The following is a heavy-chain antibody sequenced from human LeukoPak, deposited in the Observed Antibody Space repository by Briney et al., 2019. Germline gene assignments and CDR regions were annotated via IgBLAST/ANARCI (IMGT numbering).Heavy chain of an antibody. Sequence: GGSLRLSCAASGFTFSSYSMNWVRQAPGKGLEWVSSISGSGGSTYYADSVKGRFTISRDNSKNTLYLQMNSLRAEDTAVYYCAKDHCSGGSCYFYYYMDVWGKGTTVTVSS. D-gene: IGHD2-15*01. CDR3: AKDHCSGGSCYFYYYMDV. J-gene: IGHJ6*03. CDR1: GFTFSSYS. V-gene: IGHV3-23*01. CDR2: ISGSGGST.